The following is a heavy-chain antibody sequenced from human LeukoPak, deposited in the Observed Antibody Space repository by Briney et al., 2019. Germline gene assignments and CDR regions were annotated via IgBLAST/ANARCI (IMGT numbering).Heavy chain of an antibody. CDR2: INPSGGST. CDR1: GYTFTSYY. D-gene: IGHD3/OR15-3a*01. V-gene: IGHV1-46*01. Sequence: ASVKVSCKASGYTFTSYYMHWVRQAPGQGLEWMGIINPSGGSTSYAQKFQGRVTMTRDTSTSTVYMELSSLRSEDTAVYYCARGGDLDRYYYYGMDVWGQGTTVTVSS. J-gene: IGHJ6*02. CDR3: ARGGDLDRYYYYGMDV.